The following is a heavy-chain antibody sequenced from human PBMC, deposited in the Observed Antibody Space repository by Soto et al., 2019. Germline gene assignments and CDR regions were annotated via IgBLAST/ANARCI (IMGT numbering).Heavy chain of an antibody. D-gene: IGHD6-13*01. V-gene: IGHV3-33*01. Sequence: QVQLVESGGGVVQPGRSLRLSCAASGFSFSSHGMHWVRQAPGKGLEWVAVIWYDESNKYYADSVKGRFTISRDNSKDTLYLQMSSLRAEDTAVYYCSRRGAIAAGTFDYWGQGTLVTVSS. CDR1: GFSFSSHG. J-gene: IGHJ4*02. CDR3: SRRGAIAAGTFDY. CDR2: IWYDESNK.